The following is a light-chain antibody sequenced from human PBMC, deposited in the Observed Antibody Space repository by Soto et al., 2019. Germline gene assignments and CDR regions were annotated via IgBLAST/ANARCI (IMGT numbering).Light chain of an antibody. Sequence: EIVLTQSPGTLSLSPGERATLSCRASQSVSSSYLARYQQKPGQAPRLLIYAASSRATGIPDRFSGSGSGTDFTLTITRLEPEDFAVYYCQQYGSSSWTFGQGTKVDIK. CDR1: QSVSSSY. J-gene: IGKJ1*01. CDR3: QQYGSSSWT. V-gene: IGKV3-20*01. CDR2: AAS.